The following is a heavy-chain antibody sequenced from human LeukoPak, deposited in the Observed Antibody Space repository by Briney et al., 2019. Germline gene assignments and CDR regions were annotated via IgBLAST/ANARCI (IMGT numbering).Heavy chain of an antibody. Sequence: ASVKVSCKASGYTFTSYYMHWVRQAPGQGLEWMGLINPSGTNTNYAQKFRGRVTMTRDTSASTVYMDLSSLRSEDTAMYFCAREESGGYFDYWGQGTLVTVSS. CDR3: AREESGGYFDY. V-gene: IGHV1-46*01. D-gene: IGHD2-8*02. CDR1: GYTFTSYY. CDR2: INPSGTNT. J-gene: IGHJ4*02.